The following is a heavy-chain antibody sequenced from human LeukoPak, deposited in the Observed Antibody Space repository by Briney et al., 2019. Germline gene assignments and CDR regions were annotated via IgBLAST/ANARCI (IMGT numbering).Heavy chain of an antibody. Sequence: SETLSLTCAVYGGSFSGYYWSWIRQPPGKGLEWIGEINHSGSTNYNPSLKSRVTISVDTSKNQFSLKLSSVTAADTAVYYCARGACYDYVWGSPWGDYYFDYWGQGTLVTVS. CDR1: GGSFSGYY. V-gene: IGHV4-34*01. D-gene: IGHD3-16*01. CDR2: INHSGST. CDR3: ARGACYDYVWGSPWGDYYFDY. J-gene: IGHJ4*02.